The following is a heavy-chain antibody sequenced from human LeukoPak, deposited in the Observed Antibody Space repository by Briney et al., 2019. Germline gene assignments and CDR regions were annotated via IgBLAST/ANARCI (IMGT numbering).Heavy chain of an antibody. Sequence: SETLSLTCTVSGGSISSGSYYWSWIRQPAGKGLEWIGRIYTSGSTNYNPSLKSRVTISVDTSKNQFSLKPSSVTAADTAVYYCARAPYSGSYSLFDYWGQGTLVTVSS. CDR3: ARAPYSGSYSLFDY. V-gene: IGHV4-61*02. J-gene: IGHJ4*02. CDR1: GGSISSGSYY. CDR2: IYTSGST. D-gene: IGHD1-26*01.